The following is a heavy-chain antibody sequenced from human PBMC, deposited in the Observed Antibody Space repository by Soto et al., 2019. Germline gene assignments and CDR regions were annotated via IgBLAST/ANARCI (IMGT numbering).Heavy chain of an antibody. CDR1: GGSISSGGYY. V-gene: IGHV4-31*03. CDR2: IYYSGST. Sequence: SETLSLTCTVSGGSISSGGYYWSWIRQHPGKGLEWTGYIYYSGSTYYNPSLKSRVTISVDTSKNQFSLKLSSVTAADTAVYYCAREYCGGDCYSSYFDYWGQGTLVTVSS. D-gene: IGHD2-21*02. J-gene: IGHJ4*02. CDR3: AREYCGGDCYSSYFDY.